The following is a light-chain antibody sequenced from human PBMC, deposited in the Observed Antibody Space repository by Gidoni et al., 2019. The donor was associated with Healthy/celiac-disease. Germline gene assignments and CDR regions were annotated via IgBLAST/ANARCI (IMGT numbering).Light chain of an antibody. CDR3: QQRTNWLT. Sequence: EIVLTQSPATQSLSPGERATLSSRASQSVSSFLAWYQQKPGQAPRLLIYDASIRATGIPARFSGSGSGKDFTLTISSLEHEDCAVYYCQQRTNWLTFGGGTKVEIK. J-gene: IGKJ4*01. V-gene: IGKV3-11*01. CDR1: QSVSSF. CDR2: DAS.